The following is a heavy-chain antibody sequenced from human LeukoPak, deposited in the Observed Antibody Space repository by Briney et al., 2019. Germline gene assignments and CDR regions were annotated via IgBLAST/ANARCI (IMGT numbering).Heavy chain of an antibody. J-gene: IGHJ4*02. V-gene: IGHV3-74*01. CDR3: AREGRSWSFDY. Sequence: GGSLRLSCAASGFTFSSYWMHWVRQAPGKGLVWVSRINSDGSSTSYADSVKGRFTISRDNAKNTLYLQMNSLRAEDTAAYYCAREGRSWSFDYWGQGTLVTVSS. CDR1: GFTFSSYW. D-gene: IGHD6-13*01. CDR2: INSDGSST.